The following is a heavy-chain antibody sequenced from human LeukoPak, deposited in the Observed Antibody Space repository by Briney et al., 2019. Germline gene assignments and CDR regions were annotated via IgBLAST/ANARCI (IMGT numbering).Heavy chain of an antibody. Sequence: SVKVSCKASGGTFSSYAISWVRQAPGQGLEWMGGIIPIFGTANYAQKFQGRVTITTDESTSTAYMELSSLRSEDTAVYYCARGSSSWYLWDYWGQGTLVTVSS. CDR3: ARGSSSWYLWDY. D-gene: IGHD6-13*01. CDR1: GGTFSSYA. V-gene: IGHV1-69*05. J-gene: IGHJ4*02. CDR2: IIPIFGTA.